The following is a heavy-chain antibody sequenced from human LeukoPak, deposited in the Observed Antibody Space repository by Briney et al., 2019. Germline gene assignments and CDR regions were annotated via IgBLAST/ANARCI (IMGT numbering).Heavy chain of an antibody. CDR3: ARGLSSGYYYGY. CDR1: GGSFSGYY. Sequence: PSETLSLTCAVYGGSFSGYYWSWIRQPPGKGLEWIGEINHSGSTNYNPSLKSRVTIPVDTSKNQFSLKLSSVTAADTAVYYCARGLSSGYYYGYWGQGTLVTVSS. D-gene: IGHD3-22*01. V-gene: IGHV4-34*01. CDR2: INHSGST. J-gene: IGHJ4*02.